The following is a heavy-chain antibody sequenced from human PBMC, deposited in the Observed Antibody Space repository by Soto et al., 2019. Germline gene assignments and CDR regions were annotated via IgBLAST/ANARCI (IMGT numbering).Heavy chain of an antibody. D-gene: IGHD1-7*01. CDR1: GFTFSSYS. CDR3: ARDLSGTEPGGDY. CDR2: ISSSSSYI. Sequence: GGSLRLSCAASGFTFSSYSMNWVRQAPGKGLEWVSSISSSSSYIYYADSVKGRFTISRDNAKNSLYLQMNSLRAEDTAVYYCARDLSGTEPGGDYWGQGTLVTVSS. V-gene: IGHV3-21*01. J-gene: IGHJ4*02.